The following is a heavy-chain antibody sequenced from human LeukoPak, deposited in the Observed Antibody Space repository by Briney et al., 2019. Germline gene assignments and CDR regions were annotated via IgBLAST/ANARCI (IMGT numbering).Heavy chain of an antibody. CDR1: GGTFSSYA. J-gene: IGHJ6*03. CDR2: IIPIFGTA. V-gene: IGHV1-69*05. CDR3: ASTPCSGGSCHGNYYYYMDV. Sequence: SVKVSCKASGGTFSSYAISWVRQAPGQGLEWMGGIIPIFGTANYAQKFQGRVTITTDESTSTAYMELSSLKSEDTAVYYCASTPCSGGSCHGNYYYYMDVWGKGTTVTVSS. D-gene: IGHD2-15*01.